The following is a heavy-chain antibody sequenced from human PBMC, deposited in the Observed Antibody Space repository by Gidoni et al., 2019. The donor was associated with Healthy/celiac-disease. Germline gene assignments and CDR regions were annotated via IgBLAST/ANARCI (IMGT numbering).Heavy chain of an antibody. CDR2: ISGNSGRR. Sequence: VQLVVSGRGLVHPGRFLRLSSAASGCTAGTSAMNWVRQAPGKGLEWVSGISGNSGRRDYAASVKGRFTISRDNAKNSLSLKMNSLRPEDTALYYCAKDNASVQGGWVYFDSWGQGTLVTVSS. D-gene: IGHD3-10*02. V-gene: IGHV3-9*02. CDR3: AKDNASVQGGWVYFDS. J-gene: IGHJ4*02. CDR1: GCTAGTSA.